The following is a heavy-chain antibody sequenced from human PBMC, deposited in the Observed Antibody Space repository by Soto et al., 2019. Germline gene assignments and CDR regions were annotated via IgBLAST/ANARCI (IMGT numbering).Heavy chain of an antibody. J-gene: IGHJ4*02. V-gene: IGHV1-2*02. CDR1: GYTFTGYY. Sequence: ASVKVSCKASGYTFTGYYMHRVRQAPGQGLEWMGWINPNSGGTNYAQKFQGRVTMTRDTSISTAYMELSRLRSDDTAVYYCARGGSYYTWTFDYWGQGTLVTVSS. CDR3: ARGGSYYTWTFDY. D-gene: IGHD1-26*01. CDR2: INPNSGGT.